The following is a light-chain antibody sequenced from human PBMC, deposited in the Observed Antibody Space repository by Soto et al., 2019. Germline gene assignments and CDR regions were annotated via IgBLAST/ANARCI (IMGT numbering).Light chain of an antibody. Sequence: SVLTQPPSVSAAPGQKVTISCSGSSSNIGNNYVSWYQQLPGTAPKLLIYENNKRPSGIPDRFSGSKSGTSATLGITGLQTGDEADYYCGTWDSSLSAGVFGTGTKVTVL. CDR2: ENN. CDR3: GTWDSSLSAGV. CDR1: SSNIGNNY. V-gene: IGLV1-51*02. J-gene: IGLJ1*01.